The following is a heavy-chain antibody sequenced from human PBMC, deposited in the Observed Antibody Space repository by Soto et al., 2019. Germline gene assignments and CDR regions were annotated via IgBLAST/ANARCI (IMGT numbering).Heavy chain of an antibody. D-gene: IGHD5-18*01. V-gene: IGHV3-15*07. CDR3: SHGYAQYFES. CDR1: GLTVSNVR. Sequence: GGYLRLYYAVSGLTVSNVRMNWVRQAPGKGLEWVGRIKSTTDGGTTDYAAPVKGRFSISRNDSRNTLFLQMNSLKTEDTAVYYCSHGYAQYFESWGQGT. CDR2: IKSTTDGGTT. J-gene: IGHJ4*02.